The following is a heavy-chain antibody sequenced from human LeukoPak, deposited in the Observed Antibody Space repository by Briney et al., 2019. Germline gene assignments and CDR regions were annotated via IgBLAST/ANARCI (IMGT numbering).Heavy chain of an antibody. CDR2: ISGSGGST. J-gene: IGHJ4*02. V-gene: IGHV3-23*01. D-gene: IGHD3-22*01. Sequence: GGSLRLSCAASGFTFSSYAMSWVRQAPGKGLEWVSAISGSGGSTYYADSVKGRFTISRYNSKNTLYLQMNSLRAEDTAVYYCAKAPEYYYDSSGYYYQWGQGTLVTVSS. CDR3: AKAPEYYYDSSGYYYQ. CDR1: GFTFSSYA.